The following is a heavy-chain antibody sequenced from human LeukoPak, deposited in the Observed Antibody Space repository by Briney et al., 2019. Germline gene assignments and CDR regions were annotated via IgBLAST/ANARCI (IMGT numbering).Heavy chain of an antibody. CDR3: TGNYYGSGSYADFDY. J-gene: IGHJ4*02. Sequence: GGSLRLSCAASGFTFSGSPMHWVRQASGKGLEWVGRIRSTANGYATAYAASVKGRFTISRDDSKNTAYLQMDSPKTEDTAVYYCTGNYYGSGSYADFDYWGQGTLVTVSS. CDR1: GFTFSGSP. D-gene: IGHD3-10*01. CDR2: IRSTANGYAT. V-gene: IGHV3-73*01.